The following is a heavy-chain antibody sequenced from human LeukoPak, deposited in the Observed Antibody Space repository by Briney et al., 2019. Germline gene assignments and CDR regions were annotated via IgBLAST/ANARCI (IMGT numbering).Heavy chain of an antibody. CDR1: GYTFTSYG. D-gene: IGHD3-3*01. J-gene: IGHJ4*02. V-gene: IGHV1-18*01. CDR2: ISAYNGNT. Sequence: EASVKVSCTASGYTFTSYGISWVRQAPGQGLEWMGWISAYNGNTNYAQKLQGRVTMTTDTSTSTAYMELRSLRSDDTAVYYCARILTIFGVVIRFPDYWGQGTLVTVSS. CDR3: ARILTIFGVVIRFPDY.